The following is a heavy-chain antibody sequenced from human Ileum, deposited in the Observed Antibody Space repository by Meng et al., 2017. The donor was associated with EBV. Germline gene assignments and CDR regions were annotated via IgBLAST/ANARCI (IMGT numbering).Heavy chain of an antibody. V-gene: IGHV4-4*02. D-gene: IGHD2-8*01. CDR2: IHHTRGP. Sequence: QVQLQESGPGLGGPSGTLSLTCSVSGDSISNEHWWSGVRQSPGKGLEWIGEIHHTRGPNYNPSLKSRVIISVDKSNNHFSLRLSAVTAADTAVYYCASNGAFSLDHWGQGTLVTVSS. J-gene: IGHJ4*02. CDR1: GDSISNEHW. CDR3: ASNGAFSLDH.